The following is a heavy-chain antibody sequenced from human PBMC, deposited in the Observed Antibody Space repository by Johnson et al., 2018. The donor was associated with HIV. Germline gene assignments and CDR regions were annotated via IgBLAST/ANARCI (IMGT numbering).Heavy chain of an antibody. CDR2: IKQDGSEE. Sequence: VQLVESGGGLVQPGGSLRLSCAASGFTFSSYWMSWVRQAPGKGLEWVANIKQDGSEEYYVDSVKGRFTISRDNAKNSLYLQLNSLTASDTAVYYCARERGPWKHLWLRDAFDIWGQVTMVTVSS. D-gene: IGHD5-18*01. V-gene: IGHV3-7*01. CDR3: ARERGPWKHLWLRDAFDI. CDR1: GFTFSSYW. J-gene: IGHJ3*02.